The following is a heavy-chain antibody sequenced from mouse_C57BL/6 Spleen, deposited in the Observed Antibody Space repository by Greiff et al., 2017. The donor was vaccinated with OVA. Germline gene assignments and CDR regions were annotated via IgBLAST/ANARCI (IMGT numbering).Heavy chain of an antibody. J-gene: IGHJ3*01. V-gene: IGHV5-6*01. D-gene: IGHD2-4*01. CDR3: ARQRGLGAWFAY. Sequence: EVQLQESGGDLVKPGGSLKLSCAASGFTFSSYGMSWVRQTPDQRLEWVATISSGGSYTYYPDSVKGRFTISRDNAKNTLYLQMSSLKSEDTAMYYCARQRGLGAWFAYWGQGTLVTVSA. CDR2: ISSGGSYT. CDR1: GFTFSSYG.